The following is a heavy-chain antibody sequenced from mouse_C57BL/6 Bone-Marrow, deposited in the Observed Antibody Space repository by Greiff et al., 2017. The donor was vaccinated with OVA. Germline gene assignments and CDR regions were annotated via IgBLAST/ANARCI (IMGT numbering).Heavy chain of an antibody. J-gene: IGHJ4*01. V-gene: IGHV1-69*01. CDR3: AREDTTVERGYYAMDY. CDR1: GYTFTSYW. D-gene: IGHD1-1*01. CDR2: IDPSDSYT. Sequence: QVQLQQPGAELVMPGASVKLSCKASGYTFTSYWMHWVKQRPGQGLEWIGEIDPSDSYTNYNQKFKGKSTLTVDKSSSTAYMQLSSLTSEDSAVYYYAREDTTVERGYYAMDYWGQGTSVTVSS.